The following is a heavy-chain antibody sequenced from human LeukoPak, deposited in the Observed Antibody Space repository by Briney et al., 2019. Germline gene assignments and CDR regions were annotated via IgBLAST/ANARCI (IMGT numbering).Heavy chain of an antibody. D-gene: IGHD4-23*01. CDR1: GFTFSSYA. CDR2: ISTNGGST. Sequence: GGSLRLSCAASGFTFSSYAMHWVRQAPGKGLEYVSAISTNGGSTYYANSVKGRFTISRDNSKNTLYLQMGSLRAEDMAVYYCARDYGGSPPFDYWGQGTLVTVSS. CDR3: ARDYGGSPPFDY. J-gene: IGHJ4*02. V-gene: IGHV3-64*01.